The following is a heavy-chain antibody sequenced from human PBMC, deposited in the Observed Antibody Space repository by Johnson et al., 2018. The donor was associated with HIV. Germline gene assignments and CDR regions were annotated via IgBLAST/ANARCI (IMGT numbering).Heavy chain of an antibody. Sequence: VQLLESGGGLVQPGGSLRLSCAASGFTFSNYWMSWVRQVPGKGLEWVDNIKQDESEKYYVDSVKGRLTISRDNAKNSLYLQMNSLRAEDTAVYYCASHLSYYDFWSGYYRGGDAFDIWGQGTMVTVSS. CDR3: ASHLSYYDFWSGYYRGGDAFDI. D-gene: IGHD3-3*01. CDR2: IKQDESEK. V-gene: IGHV3-7*03. J-gene: IGHJ3*02. CDR1: GFTFSNYW.